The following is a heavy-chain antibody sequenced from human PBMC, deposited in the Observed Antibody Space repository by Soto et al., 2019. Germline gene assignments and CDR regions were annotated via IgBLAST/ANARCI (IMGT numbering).Heavy chain of an antibody. Sequence: SETLSLTCAVSGGSISSSNWWSWVRQPPGKGLEWIGEIYHSGSTNYNPSLKSRVTISVDKSKNQFSLKLSSVTAADTAVYYCAALYSSSWYLNWFDPWGQGTLVTVSS. D-gene: IGHD6-13*01. J-gene: IGHJ5*02. CDR1: GGSISSSNW. V-gene: IGHV4-4*02. CDR2: IYHSGST. CDR3: AALYSSSWYLNWFDP.